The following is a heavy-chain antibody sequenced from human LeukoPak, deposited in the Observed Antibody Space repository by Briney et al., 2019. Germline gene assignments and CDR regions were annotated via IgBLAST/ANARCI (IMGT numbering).Heavy chain of an antibody. D-gene: IGHD3-10*01. CDR1: VGSISSYY. CDR2: IYYSGST. J-gene: IGHJ5*02. V-gene: IGHV4-59*01. Sequence: SETLSLTCTVSVGSISSYYWSWIRQPPAKGLVGIGYIYYSGSTNYSPSLKSRVTISVDTSKNQFSLKLSSVTAADTAVYYCAREITMVRGGRHWFDPWGQGTLVTVSS. CDR3: AREITMVRGGRHWFDP.